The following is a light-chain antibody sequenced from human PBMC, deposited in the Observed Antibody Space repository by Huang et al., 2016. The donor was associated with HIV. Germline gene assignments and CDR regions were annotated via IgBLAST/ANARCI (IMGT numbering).Light chain of an antibody. CDR3: QQSAKAPRT. CDR2: AAS. CDR1: HNINRY. Sequence: DIQITQSPSSLSASVGDRVIITCRASHNINRYLNWYQQKPGEAPRRLIYAASNLQSGVPATFSGSGSGTDFTLTITSLQPEDSATYYCQQSAKAPRTFGQGTKLEI. V-gene: IGKV1-39*01. J-gene: IGKJ2*01.